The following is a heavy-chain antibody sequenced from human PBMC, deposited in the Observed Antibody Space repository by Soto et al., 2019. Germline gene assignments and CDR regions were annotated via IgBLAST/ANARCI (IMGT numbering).Heavy chain of an antibody. CDR1: GLTVSGKKY. J-gene: IGHJ3*02. V-gene: IGHV3-53*01. CDR3: ATWHLREHAYDI. Sequence: DVQLVESGGGLIQPGGSLRLSCVASGLTVSGKKYVAWVRQAPGKGPEWVSGVYDLDGTYYADSVRGRFTTSIGHSRTTVWRQMRDLRPEDTALYFCATWHLREHAYDIWGRGTRVTVSS. D-gene: IGHD5-12*01. CDR2: VYDLDGT.